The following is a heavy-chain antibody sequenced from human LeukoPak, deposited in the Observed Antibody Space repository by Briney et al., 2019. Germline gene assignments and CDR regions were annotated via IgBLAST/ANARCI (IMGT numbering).Heavy chain of an antibody. CDR3: ARVFSVSYFFDY. CDR1: GGSISSYY. Sequence: PSETLSLTCIVSGGSISSYYWSWIRQPPGKGLEWIGYISYSGSTHYNPSLKSRVTISVDTSKNQFSLKLSSVTGADTAVYYCARVFSVSYFFDYWGQGTLVTVSS. J-gene: IGHJ4*02. D-gene: IGHD1-26*01. V-gene: IGHV4-59*08. CDR2: ISYSGST.